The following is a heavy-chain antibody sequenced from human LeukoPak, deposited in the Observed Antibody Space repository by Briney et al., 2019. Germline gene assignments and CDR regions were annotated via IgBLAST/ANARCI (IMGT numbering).Heavy chain of an antibody. CDR1: GGSISSYY. J-gene: IGHJ3*02. D-gene: IGHD2-2*01. V-gene: IGHV4-59*01. CDR3: ARDKYAYRDAFDI. Sequence: PSETLSLTCTVSGGSISSYYWSWIRQPPGKGLEWIGYIYYSGSTNYNPSLKSRVTISVDTSKNQFSLKLSSVTAADPAVYYCARDKYAYRDAFDIWGQGTMVTVSS. CDR2: IYYSGST.